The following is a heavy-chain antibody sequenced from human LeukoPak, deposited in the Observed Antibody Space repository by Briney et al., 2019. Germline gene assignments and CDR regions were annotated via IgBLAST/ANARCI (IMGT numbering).Heavy chain of an antibody. CDR2: IYYSGST. CDR1: GGSISSSSYY. CDR3: ARHPQAVAGLTTDFDY. V-gene: IGHV4-39*01. Sequence: PSETLSLTCTVSGGSISSSSYYWGWIRQPAGKGLEWIGSIYYSGSTYYNPSLKSRVTISVDTSKNQFSLKLSSVTAADTAVYYCARHPQAVAGLTTDFDYWGQGTLVTVSS. J-gene: IGHJ4*02. D-gene: IGHD6-19*01.